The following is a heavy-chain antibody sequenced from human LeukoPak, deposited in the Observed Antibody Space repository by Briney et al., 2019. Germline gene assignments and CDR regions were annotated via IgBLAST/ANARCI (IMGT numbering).Heavy chain of an antibody. V-gene: IGHV1-69*13. J-gene: IGHJ4*02. Sequence: ASVKVSCKPSGGTFSTYAISWVRQAPGQGLEWMGGIIPILGTAKYAKKFQGRVTITADEFTSTAHMELSSLRPEDTAVYYCASNTNYYEGSGHYVFDYWGQGTLVTISS. CDR2: IIPILGTA. D-gene: IGHD3-22*01. CDR1: GGTFSTYA. CDR3: ASNTNYYEGSGHYVFDY.